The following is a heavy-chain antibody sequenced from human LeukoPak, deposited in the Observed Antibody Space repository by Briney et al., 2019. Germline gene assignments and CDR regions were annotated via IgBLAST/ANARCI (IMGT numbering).Heavy chain of an antibody. Sequence: GGSLRLSCAASGFTFSDYAMTWVRQTPGKGLEWVSVFSGGGDSADYADSMKGRFTISRDNSKNTLYLQMNSLRAEDTALYYCAKLGCTGTFCYANYWGQGTLVTVSS. CDR2: FSGGGDSA. J-gene: IGHJ4*02. V-gene: IGHV3-23*01. D-gene: IGHD2-2*01. CDR1: GFTFSDYA. CDR3: AKLGCTGTFCYANY.